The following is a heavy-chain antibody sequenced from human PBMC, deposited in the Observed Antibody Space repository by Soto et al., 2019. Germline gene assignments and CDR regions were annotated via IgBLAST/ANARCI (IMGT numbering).Heavy chain of an antibody. Sequence: SETLSLTCAVYGGSFSGYYWSWIRQPPGKGLEWIGEINHSGSTNYNPSLKSRVTISVDTSKNQFSLKLSSVTAADTAVYYCARGITIFGVVRLRTFDYWGQGTLVTVSS. CDR2: INHSGST. CDR3: ARGITIFGVVRLRTFDY. J-gene: IGHJ4*02. CDR1: GGSFSGYY. V-gene: IGHV4-34*01. D-gene: IGHD3-3*01.